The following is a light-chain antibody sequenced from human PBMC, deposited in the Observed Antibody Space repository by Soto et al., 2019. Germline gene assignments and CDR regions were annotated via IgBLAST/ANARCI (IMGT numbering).Light chain of an antibody. CDR3: QHYKTYPLT. J-gene: IGKJ4*01. CDR2: AAS. V-gene: IGKV1-16*01. Sequence: DIPMTQSPSSLSASVGDRVTFTCRANPDVSNSLAWFQQKPGRGPKSLIYAASSLQSGVPSRFSGNGSGTDFSLTISSLQPEDFATYYCQHYKTYPLTFGEGTKVEI. CDR1: PDVSNS.